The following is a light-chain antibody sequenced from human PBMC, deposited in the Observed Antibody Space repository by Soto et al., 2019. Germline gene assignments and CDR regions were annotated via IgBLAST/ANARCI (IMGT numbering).Light chain of an antibody. J-gene: IGKJ5*01. CDR3: QQAYSFPVT. V-gene: IGKV1D-12*01. CDR1: QGLSSW. Sequence: DIQLTQSPSSISASVGDRVTITFRASQGLSSWLAWYQQRPGKAPKLLIYAASNLQSGVPSRFSGSGSGTEFTLTIGSLQPEDFATYYCQQAYSFPVTFGQGTRLEIK. CDR2: AAS.